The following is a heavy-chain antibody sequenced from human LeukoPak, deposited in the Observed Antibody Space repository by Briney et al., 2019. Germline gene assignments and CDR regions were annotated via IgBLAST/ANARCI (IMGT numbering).Heavy chain of an antibody. J-gene: IGHJ4*02. V-gene: IGHV4-34*01. Sequence: SETLSLTCAVYGGSFSCYYWSWIRQPPGKGLEWIGEINHSGSTNYNPSLKSRVTISVDTSKNQFSLKLSSVTAADTAVYYCAGGTTVTSGVDYWGQGTLVTVSS. CDR1: GGSFSCYY. D-gene: IGHD4-17*01. CDR3: AGGTTVTSGVDY. CDR2: INHSGST.